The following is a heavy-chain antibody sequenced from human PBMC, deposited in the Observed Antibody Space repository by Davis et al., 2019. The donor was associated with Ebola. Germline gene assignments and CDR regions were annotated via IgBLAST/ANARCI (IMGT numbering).Heavy chain of an antibody. CDR2: VYYSGST. CDR1: GGSISSHY. Sequence: MPSETLSLTCTVFGGSISSHYWSWIRQPPGKGLEWIGYVYYSGSTNYNPSLKSRVTISVDTSKNQFSLKLTSVTAADTAVYYCARQRYDWYFDLWGRGTLVTVSS. CDR3: ARQRYDWYFDL. V-gene: IGHV4-59*08. J-gene: IGHJ2*01. D-gene: IGHD1-1*01.